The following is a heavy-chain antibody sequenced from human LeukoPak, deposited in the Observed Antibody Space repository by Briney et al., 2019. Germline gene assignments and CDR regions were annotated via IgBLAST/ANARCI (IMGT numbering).Heavy chain of an antibody. V-gene: IGHV3-20*04. CDR2: INWNGGGT. Sequence: GGSLRLSCAASGFTFDDYGMSWVRQAPGKGLEWVSGINWNGGGTGYADSVKGRFTISRDNAKNSLYLQMNSLRAEDTALYYCARAPHSGRLDYWGQGTLVTVSS. J-gene: IGHJ4*02. CDR3: ARAPHSGRLDY. CDR1: GFTFDDYG. D-gene: IGHD1-26*01.